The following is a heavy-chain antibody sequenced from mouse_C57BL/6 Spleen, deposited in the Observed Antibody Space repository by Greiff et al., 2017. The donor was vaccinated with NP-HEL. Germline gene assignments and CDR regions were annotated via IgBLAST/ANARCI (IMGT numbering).Heavy chain of an antibody. Sequence: QVQLKESGPGLVQPSQSLSITCTVSGFSLTSYGVHWVRQSPGKGLEWIGVICSGGSTDYNAAFISSLSISKNNSKSHVFFKMNSLQADDTAIYYCARGGYGYYYFDYWGQGTTLTVSS. CDR1: GFSLTSYG. CDR2: ICSGGST. V-gene: IGHV2-2*01. D-gene: IGHD2-2*01. CDR3: ARGGYGYYYFDY. J-gene: IGHJ2*01.